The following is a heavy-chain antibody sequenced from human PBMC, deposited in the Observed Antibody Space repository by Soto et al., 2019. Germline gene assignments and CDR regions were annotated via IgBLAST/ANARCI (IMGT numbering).Heavy chain of an antibody. CDR1: GGSSTSYS. CDR3: ARGYYYDSSGYYSGFDY. CDR2: IDPSDSYT. Sequence: GSSLKICCNGSGGSSTSYSISWRRQMPGKGLEWMGRIDPSDSYTNYSPSFQGHVTISADKSISTAYLQWSSLKASDTAMYYCARGYYYDSSGYYSGFDYWGQGTLVTVS. J-gene: IGHJ4*02. D-gene: IGHD3-22*01. V-gene: IGHV5-10-1*01.